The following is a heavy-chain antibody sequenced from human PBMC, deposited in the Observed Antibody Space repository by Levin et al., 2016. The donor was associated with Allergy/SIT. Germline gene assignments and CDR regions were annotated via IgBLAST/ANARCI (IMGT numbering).Heavy chain of an antibody. CDR3: ARVSGSGWSPYFDY. D-gene: IGHD6-19*01. CDR1: GGSISSSNW. CDR2: IYHSGST. V-gene: IGHV4-4*02. Sequence: SETLSLTCAVSGGSISSSNWWSWVRQPPGKGLEWIGEIYHSGSTNYNPSLKSRVTISVDKSKNQFSLKLSSVTAADTAVYYCARVSGSGWSPYFDYWGQGTLVTVSS. J-gene: IGHJ4*02.